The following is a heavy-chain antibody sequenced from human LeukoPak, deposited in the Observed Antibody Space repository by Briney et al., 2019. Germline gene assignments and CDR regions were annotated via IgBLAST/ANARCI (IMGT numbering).Heavy chain of an antibody. D-gene: IGHD6-19*01. CDR1: GFTFDSYW. CDR3: ARDHIAVAGINWFDP. V-gene: IGHV3-74*01. CDR2: INIDWSTT. Sequence: GGSLRLSCAASGFTFDSYWMHWVRQAPGTGLVWVSRINIDWSTTTYADSVKGRFTISRDNAKNTLYLQMNSLRAEDTAVYYCARDHIAVAGINWFDPWGQGTLVTVSS. J-gene: IGHJ5*02.